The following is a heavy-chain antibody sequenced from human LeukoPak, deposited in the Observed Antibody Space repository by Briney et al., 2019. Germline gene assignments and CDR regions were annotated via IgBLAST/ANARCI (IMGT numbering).Heavy chain of an antibody. CDR3: ARTDGDFDY. D-gene: IGHD4-17*01. Sequence: FTSXXXXXVRQATXQGLDWIGWMNPNSGKTGYAQKFQGRVTMTRDTSISTAYMELSSLTSEDTAVYYCARTDGDFDYWGQGTLVTVSS. V-gene: IGHV1-8*01. CDR1: FTSXX. CDR2: MNPNSGKT. J-gene: IGHJ4*02.